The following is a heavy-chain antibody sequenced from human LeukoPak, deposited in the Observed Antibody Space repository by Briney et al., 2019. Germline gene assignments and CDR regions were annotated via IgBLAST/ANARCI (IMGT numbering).Heavy chain of an antibody. V-gene: IGHV3-21*04. D-gene: IGHD2-2*01. CDR2: ISSSSSYI. J-gene: IGHJ4*02. CDR3: ARDWSRTNCYGCADYFDY. Sequence: GGSLRLSCAASGFTFSSYSMNWVRQAPGKGLEWVSSISSSSSYIYYADSVKGRFTISRDNAKNSLYLQMNSLRAEDTAVYYCARDWSRTNCYGCADYFDYWGQGTPVTVSS. CDR1: GFTFSSYS.